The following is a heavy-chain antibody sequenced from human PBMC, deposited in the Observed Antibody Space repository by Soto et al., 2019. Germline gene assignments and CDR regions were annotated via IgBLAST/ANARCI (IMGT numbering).Heavy chain of an antibody. Sequence: SXTLSLTCTVSGGSISSSSYYWCWIRQPPGKVPEWIGSIYYSGSTYYNPSLKSRVTISVDTSKNQFSLKLSSVTAADTAVYYCARRLSDIVVVPAALYYFDYWGQGTLVTVSS. D-gene: IGHD2-2*01. V-gene: IGHV4-39*01. J-gene: IGHJ4*02. CDR2: IYYSGST. CDR3: ARRLSDIVVVPAALYYFDY. CDR1: GGSISSSSYY.